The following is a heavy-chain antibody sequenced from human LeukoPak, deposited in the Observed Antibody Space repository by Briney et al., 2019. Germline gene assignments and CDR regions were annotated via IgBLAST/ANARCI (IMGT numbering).Heavy chain of an antibody. CDR2: TYYSGST. D-gene: IGHD3-22*01. J-gene: IGHJ4*02. CDR1: GVSITSYY. V-gene: IGHV4-59*01. CDR3: ARVSGLGIVGGFDY. Sequence: SETLSLTCTVSGVSITSYYWTWIRQPPGKGLEWIGYTYYSGSTNYNPSLKSRVTISVDTSKNQFSLKLSSVTAADTAVYYCARVSGLGIVGGFDYWGQGTLVTVSS.